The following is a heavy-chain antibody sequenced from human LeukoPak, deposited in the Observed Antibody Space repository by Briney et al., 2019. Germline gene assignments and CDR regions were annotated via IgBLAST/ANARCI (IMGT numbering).Heavy chain of an antibody. CDR2: ISWNSGSI. V-gene: IGHV3-9*01. CDR1: GFTFDDYA. J-gene: IGHJ3*02. D-gene: IGHD2-15*01. Sequence: PGGSLRLSCAASGFTFDDYAMHWVRQAPGKGLEWVSGISWNSGSIGYADSVKGRFTISRDNSKNTLYLQMNSLRAEDTAVYYCARRHAYCSGGSCYPDAFDIWGQGTMVTVSS. CDR3: ARRHAYCSGGSCYPDAFDI.